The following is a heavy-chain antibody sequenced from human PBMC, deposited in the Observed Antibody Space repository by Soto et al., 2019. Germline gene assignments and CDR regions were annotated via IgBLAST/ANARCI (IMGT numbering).Heavy chain of an antibody. V-gene: IGHV3-48*02. CDR1: GFTFSSYS. D-gene: IGHD3-16*01. Sequence: PGGSLRLSCAASGFTFSSYSMNWVRQAPGKGLEWVSYISSSISTILYADSAKGRFTISRDNAKNSLYVQMDSLRYEDTAVYYCARDLHYAFDYWGQGTLVTVSS. CDR2: ISSSISTI. J-gene: IGHJ4*02. CDR3: ARDLHYAFDY.